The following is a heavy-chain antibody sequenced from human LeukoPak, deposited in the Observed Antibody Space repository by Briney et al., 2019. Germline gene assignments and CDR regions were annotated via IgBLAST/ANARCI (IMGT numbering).Heavy chain of an antibody. J-gene: IGHJ4*02. V-gene: IGHV4-39*01. CDR1: GGSISSSSYY. CDR3: ARQDSEGRWPNDY. Sequence: SETLSLTCAVSGGSISSSSYYWGWIRQPPGKGLEWIGSISYSGSTYYNPSLKSRVTISVDTSKNQFSLKMTSVTDTDTAMYYCARQDSEGRWPNDYWGQGTLVTVSS. D-gene: IGHD5-24*01. CDR2: ISYSGST.